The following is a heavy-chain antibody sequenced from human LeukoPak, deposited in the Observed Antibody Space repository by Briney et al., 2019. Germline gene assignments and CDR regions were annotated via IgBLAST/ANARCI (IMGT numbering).Heavy chain of an antibody. CDR3: ARVTNWNYGLDY. D-gene: IGHD1-7*01. CDR2: IYYSGST. Sequence: SETLSLTCTVSGGSISSYYWSWIRQPPGKGLEWIGYIYYSGSTNYNPSLKSRVTISVDTSKNQFSLKLSSVTAADTAVYYCARVTNWNYGLDYWVQGTLVTVSS. V-gene: IGHV4-59*01. J-gene: IGHJ4*02. CDR1: GGSISSYY.